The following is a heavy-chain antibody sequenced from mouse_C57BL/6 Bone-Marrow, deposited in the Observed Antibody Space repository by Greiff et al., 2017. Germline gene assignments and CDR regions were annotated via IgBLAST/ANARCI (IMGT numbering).Heavy chain of an antibody. Sequence: VQLQQPGAELVMPGASVKLSCKASGYTFTSYWMHWVKQRPGQGLEWIGEIDPSDSYTNYNQKFKGKSTLTVDKSSSTAYMQLSSLTSEDSAVYYCARSGEIYYGYGAWFAYWGQGTLVTVSA. D-gene: IGHD2-2*01. CDR1: GYTFTSYW. V-gene: IGHV1-69*01. CDR3: ARSGEIYYGYGAWFAY. J-gene: IGHJ3*01. CDR2: IDPSDSYT.